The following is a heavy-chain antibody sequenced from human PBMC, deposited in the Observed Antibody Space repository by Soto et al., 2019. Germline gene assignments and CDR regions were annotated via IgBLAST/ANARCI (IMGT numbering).Heavy chain of an antibody. V-gene: IGHV4-31*03. Sequence: QVQLQESGPGLVKPSQTLSLTCTVSGGSISSGCYYWSWIRQHPGKVLEWIGYIYYSGSTYYNPSLKSRVTISVDTSKNQFSLKLSSVTAADTAVYYCASAVANYDYYGMDVWGQGTTVTFSS. CDR2: IYYSGST. D-gene: IGHD2-15*01. CDR1: GGSISSGCYY. J-gene: IGHJ6*02. CDR3: ASAVANYDYYGMDV.